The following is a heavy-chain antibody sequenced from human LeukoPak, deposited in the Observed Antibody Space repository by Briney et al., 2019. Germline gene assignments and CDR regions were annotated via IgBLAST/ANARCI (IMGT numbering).Heavy chain of an antibody. V-gene: IGHV4-39*07. J-gene: IGHJ5*02. CDR2: INHSGST. Sequence: PSETLSLTCTVSGVSISSSNSYWGWIRQPPGKGLEWIGEINHSGSTNYNPSLKSRVTISVDTSKNQFSLKLSSVTAADTAVYYCARARRWLVRMSDWFDPWGQGTLVTVSS. D-gene: IGHD6-19*01. CDR1: GVSISSSNSY. CDR3: ARARRWLVRMSDWFDP.